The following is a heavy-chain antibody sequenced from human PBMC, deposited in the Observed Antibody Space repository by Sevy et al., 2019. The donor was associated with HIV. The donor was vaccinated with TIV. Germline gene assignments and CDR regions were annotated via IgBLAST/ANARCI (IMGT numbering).Heavy chain of an antibody. CDR3: ARGGYGSRSFYPYYYYGMDV. D-gene: IGHD3-10*01. J-gene: IGHJ6*02. V-gene: IGHV3-13*01. CDR1: GFTFSSYD. CDR2: IGSAGDT. Sequence: GGSLRLSCAASGFTFSSYDMHWVRQATGKGLEWVSPIGSAGDTYYPGSVKGRFTISRENAKNSLYLQVKSLRAGDTGVYYCARGGYGSRSFYPYYYYGMDVWGQGTTVTVSS.